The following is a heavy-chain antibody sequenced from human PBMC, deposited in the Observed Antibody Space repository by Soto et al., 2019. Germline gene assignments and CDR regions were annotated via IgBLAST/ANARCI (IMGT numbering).Heavy chain of an antibody. CDR3: ARGLGVGSGLRLQH. CDR2: INPDNGST. J-gene: IGHJ1*01. CDR1: GDTFTSYY. V-gene: IGHV1-46*04. Sequence: ASVKVSCKTSGDTFTSYYLQWVRQAPGRGLEWMGIINPDNGSTNYAQKLRGRVTMTRDTSTSTVYMDLTSLRSEDTAVYYCARGLGVGSGLRLQHCGQGTLVTVAS. D-gene: IGHD6-19*01.